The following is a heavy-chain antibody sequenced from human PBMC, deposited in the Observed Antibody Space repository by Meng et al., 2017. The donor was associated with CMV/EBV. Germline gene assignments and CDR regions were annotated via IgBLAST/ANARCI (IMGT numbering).Heavy chain of an antibody. CDR3: ATRYCSSTSCHSYYYGMDV. Sequence: GGSLRLSCAASGFTFSSYSMNWVRQAPGKGLEWVSSISSSSSYIYYADSVKGRFTISRDNAKNSLYLQMNSLRAEDTAVYYCATRYCSSTSCHSYYYGMDVWGQGTTVTAP. J-gene: IGHJ6*02. D-gene: IGHD2-2*01. CDR2: ISSSSSYI. V-gene: IGHV3-21*01. CDR1: GFTFSSYS.